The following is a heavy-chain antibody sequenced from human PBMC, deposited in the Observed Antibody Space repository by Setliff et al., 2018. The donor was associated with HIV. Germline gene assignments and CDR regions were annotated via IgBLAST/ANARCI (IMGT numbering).Heavy chain of an antibody. CDR3: ARDETGYWFDP. CDR2: IIPIFGTA. D-gene: IGHD3-9*01. J-gene: IGHJ5*02. CDR1: GYTFTGYY. V-gene: IGHV1-69*13. Sequence: SVKVSCKTSGYTFTGYYVHWVRQAPGQGLEWMGGIIPIFGTAKYEQKFQGRVTVTADESSNTAYMELRNLRSEDTAVYYCARDETGYWFDPWGQGTLVTVSS.